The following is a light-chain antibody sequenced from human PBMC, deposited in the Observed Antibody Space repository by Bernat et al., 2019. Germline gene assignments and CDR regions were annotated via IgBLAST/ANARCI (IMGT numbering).Light chain of an antibody. V-gene: IGLV2-23*01. J-gene: IGLJ2*01. CDR2: EDS. Sequence: QSALTQPASVSGSPGQSITISCTGTNTDVGSYNLVSWYQQHPGKAPKLMIYEDSKRPSGVSNRFSGSKSVNTASLTISGLQAEDEAYYYCFSYVVSYTVIFGGGTKLTVL. CDR1: NTDVGSYNL. CDR3: FSYVVSYTVI.